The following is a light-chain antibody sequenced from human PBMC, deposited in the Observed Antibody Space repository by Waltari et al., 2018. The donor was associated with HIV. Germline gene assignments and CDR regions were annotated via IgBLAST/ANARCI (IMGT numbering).Light chain of an antibody. V-gene: IGKV2D-29*01. CDR3: MQTIQFPLT. Sequence: DIVLTQTPLPLSVTPGQPASISSQSSQSLLHIDGQTYLYWYLQKPGQPPQSLIYEVSNRVFGVSDRFSGSGSGTDFTLKISRVEAEDVGVYYCMQTIQFPLTFGGGTKVEIK. J-gene: IGKJ4*01. CDR2: EVS. CDR1: QSLLHIDGQTY.